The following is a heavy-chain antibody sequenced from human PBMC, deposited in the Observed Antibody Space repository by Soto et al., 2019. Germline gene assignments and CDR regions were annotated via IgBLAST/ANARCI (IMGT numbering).Heavy chain of an antibody. J-gene: IGHJ5*02. D-gene: IGHD3-3*01. CDR3: ARGQRFSDWFDP. CDR1: GGSMSSYY. CDR2: VYSSGGT. V-gene: IGHV4-4*07. Sequence: SETLSLTCTVSGGSMSSYYWTWTRQPAGKGLEWIGRVYSSGGTHYNPSLKSRVTISLDTSKNQFSLRLLSVTDADTAVYYCARGQRFSDWFDPWGQGTLVTVSS.